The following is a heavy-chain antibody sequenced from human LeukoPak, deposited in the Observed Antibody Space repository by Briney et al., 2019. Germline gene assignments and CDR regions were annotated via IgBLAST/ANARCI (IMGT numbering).Heavy chain of an antibody. Sequence: GGSLRLSCAASGFTFSSYGMSWVRQAPGKGLEWVSAISGSGGSTYYADSVKGRFTISRDNSKNTLYLQMNSLRAEDTAVYYCAKLSGGSGSYGWFDPWGQGTLVTVSS. CDR2: ISGSGGST. V-gene: IGHV3-23*01. J-gene: IGHJ5*02. CDR1: GFTFSSYG. D-gene: IGHD3-10*01. CDR3: AKLSGGSGSYGWFDP.